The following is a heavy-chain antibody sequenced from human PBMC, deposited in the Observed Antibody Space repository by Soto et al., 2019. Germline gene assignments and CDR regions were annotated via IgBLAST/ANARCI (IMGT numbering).Heavy chain of an antibody. CDR3: ARAYYYDPSVDY. V-gene: IGHV4-30-4*01. Sequence: SETLSLTCTVSGGSISSGDYYRSWIRQPPGKGLEWIGYIYYSGSTYYNPSLKSRVTISVDTSKNQFSLKLSSVTAADTAVYYCARAYYYDPSVDYWGQGTLVTVSS. D-gene: IGHD3-22*01. CDR1: GGSISSGDYY. CDR2: IYYSGST. J-gene: IGHJ4*02.